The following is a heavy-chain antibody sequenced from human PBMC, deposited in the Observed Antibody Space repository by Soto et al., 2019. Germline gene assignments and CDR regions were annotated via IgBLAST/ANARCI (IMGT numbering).Heavy chain of an antibody. V-gene: IGHV4-39*01. CDR2: VFYTGFT. D-gene: IGHD1-20*01. CDR1: GGSISGSYYY. Sequence: SETLSVTCAVSGGSISGSYYYRGWLSQSPGKGPAWLGSVFYTGFTSYNPSLESRVSVSVDTSNNQFSLKVSCVSAPDTAVYYCATSQKGYNWNYFGHWGQGALVTVAS. J-gene: IGHJ4*02. CDR3: ATSQKGYNWNYFGH.